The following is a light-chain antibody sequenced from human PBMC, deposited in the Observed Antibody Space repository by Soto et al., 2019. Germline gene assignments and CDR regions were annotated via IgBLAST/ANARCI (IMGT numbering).Light chain of an antibody. Sequence: DIQMTQSPSSLSASVGDRVTITCRASQSISSYLNWYQQKPGKAPKLLMYAASSLQSGVPSRFSGSGSGTDFTLTISSLQPEDFAIYYGQQSYSNPRTFGQGTKVEIK. J-gene: IGKJ1*01. CDR3: QQSYSNPRT. CDR2: AAS. V-gene: IGKV1-39*01. CDR1: QSISSY.